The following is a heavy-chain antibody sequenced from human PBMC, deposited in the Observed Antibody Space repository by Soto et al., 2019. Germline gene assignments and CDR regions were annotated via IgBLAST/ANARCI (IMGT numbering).Heavy chain of an antibody. V-gene: IGHV3-66*01. D-gene: IGHD6-19*01. CDR2: IYRGGDT. CDR1: GFTVSYNY. J-gene: IGHJ6*02. Sequence: GGSLRLSCAASGFTVSYNYMSWVRQAPGKGLEWVSVIYRGGDTFYADSVKGRFTISRDNAKNTLYLQMNSLRDEDTAVYYCATALAVAGYYYYYGMDVWGQGTTVTVSS. CDR3: ATALAVAGYYYYYGMDV.